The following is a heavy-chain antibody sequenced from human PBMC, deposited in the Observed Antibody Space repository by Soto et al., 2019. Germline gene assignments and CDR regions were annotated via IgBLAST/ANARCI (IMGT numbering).Heavy chain of an antibody. CDR3: AREYYDAFDV. CDR2: TYFRSKWSN. J-gene: IGHJ3*01. V-gene: IGHV6-1*01. D-gene: IGHD1-26*01. CDR1: GDSVSTNSAA. Sequence: PSQTLSLTCAISGDSVSTNSAAWNWIRQSPSRGLEWLGRTYFRSKWSNDYVESLKSRITINPDTSKNQFSLLLNSVTPEDTAVYYCAREYYDAFDVWGQGTMVTVSS.